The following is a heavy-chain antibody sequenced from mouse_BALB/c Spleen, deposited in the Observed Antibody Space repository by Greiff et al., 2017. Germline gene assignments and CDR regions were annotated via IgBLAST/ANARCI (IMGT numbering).Heavy chain of an antibody. CDR1: GYSITSDYA. CDR3: ASSTGTSAWFAY. J-gene: IGHJ3*01. Sequence: EVKLQESGPGLVKPSQSLSLTCTVTGYSITSDYAWNWIRQFPGNKLEWMGYISYSGSTSYNPSLKSRISITRDTSKNQFFLQLNSVTTEDTATYYCASSTGTSAWFAYWGQGTLVTVSA. D-gene: IGHD4-1*01. V-gene: IGHV3-2*02. CDR2: ISYSGST.